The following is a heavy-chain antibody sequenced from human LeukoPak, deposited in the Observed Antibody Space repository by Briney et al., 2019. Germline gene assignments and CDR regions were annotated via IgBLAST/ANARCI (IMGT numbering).Heavy chain of an antibody. J-gene: IGHJ4*02. CDR2: ISFDGINK. V-gene: IGHV3-30-3*01. Sequence: GGSLRLSCAASGFTFSSYPMHWVRQAPGEGLEWVADISFDGINKFYADSVKGRFTISRDNSRNTPYLQMNSLRADDTAVYYCCSGWSKYFFAYLGEGIMVTVS. D-gene: IGHD6-19*01. CDR3: CSGWSKYFFAY. CDR1: GFTFSSYP.